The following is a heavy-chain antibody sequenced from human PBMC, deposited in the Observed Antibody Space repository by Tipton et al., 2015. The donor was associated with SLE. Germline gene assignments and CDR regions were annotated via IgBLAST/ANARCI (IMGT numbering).Heavy chain of an antibody. CDR2: IYFSGST. Sequence: TLSLTCTVSGGSISSSSYYWGWIRQPPGKGLEWIGSIYFSGSTYYNPSLKSRVTISVDTSKNQFSLKLSSVTAADTTVYYCARRAVVVPAATEEYYFDYWGQGTLVTVSS. CDR3: ARRAVVVPAATEEYYFDY. D-gene: IGHD2-2*01. J-gene: IGHJ4*02. CDR1: GGSISSSSYY. V-gene: IGHV4-39*01.